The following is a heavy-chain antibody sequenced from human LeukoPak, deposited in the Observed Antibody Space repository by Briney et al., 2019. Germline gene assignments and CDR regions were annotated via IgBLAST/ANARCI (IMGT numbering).Heavy chain of an antibody. J-gene: IGHJ4*02. CDR3: ARRPLDYGDNYFDY. CDR1: GYRFTTYW. V-gene: IGHV5-51*01. CDR2: IYPGDSET. D-gene: IGHD4-17*01. Sequence: GESLKISCKGSGYRFTTYWIGWVRQMPGKGLEWMGIIYPGDSETKYSPSFQGQVTISADKSINTAYLQWSSLEASDTAIYYCARRPLDYGDNYFDYWGRGTLVTVSS.